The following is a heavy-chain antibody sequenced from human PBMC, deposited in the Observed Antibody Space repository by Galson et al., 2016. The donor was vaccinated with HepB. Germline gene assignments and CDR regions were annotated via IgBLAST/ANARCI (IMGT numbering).Heavy chain of an antibody. D-gene: IGHD3-3*01. CDR3: AIERYDFWCGSYYYYGMAV. Sequence: SLRLSCAASRFTFTDYWMSWVRQAPGKGLEWVANIKQDGSEKYYVDSVKGRFTISRDNAKNSLYLQMNSLRAEDTAVYYCAIERYDFWCGSYYYYGMAVWGQGTTVTVSS. V-gene: IGHV3-7*05. CDR1: RFTFTDYW. CDR2: IKQDGSEK. J-gene: IGHJ6*02.